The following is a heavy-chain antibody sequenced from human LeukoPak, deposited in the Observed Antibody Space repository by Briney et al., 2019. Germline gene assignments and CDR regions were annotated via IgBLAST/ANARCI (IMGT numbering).Heavy chain of an antibody. J-gene: IGHJ4*02. CDR1: GXXFSXYA. D-gene: IGHD6-13*01. CDR2: ISSNGGST. CDR3: VKPIAAAGTNY. V-gene: IGHV3-64D*06. Sequence: GXXFSXYAMHXVRRAPGKGLEYVSAISSNGGSTYYADSVKGRFTISRDNSKNTLYLQMSSLRAEDTAVYYCVKPIAAAGTNYWGQGTLVTVSS.